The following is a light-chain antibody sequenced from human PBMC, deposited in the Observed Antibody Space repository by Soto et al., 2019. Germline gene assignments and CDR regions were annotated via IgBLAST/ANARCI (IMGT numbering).Light chain of an antibody. CDR1: QSIRNW. CDR2: GAS. J-gene: IGKJ1*01. Sequence: DIHMTQSPSTLSASVWDRVTITCRASQSIRNWLAWYQDKPGKAPKLLIYGASSLESGVPSRFSGSGSGTEFTLSISSLQPDDYATYYCQQYTSYWTFGQGTKVDIK. V-gene: IGKV1-5*01. CDR3: QQYTSYWT.